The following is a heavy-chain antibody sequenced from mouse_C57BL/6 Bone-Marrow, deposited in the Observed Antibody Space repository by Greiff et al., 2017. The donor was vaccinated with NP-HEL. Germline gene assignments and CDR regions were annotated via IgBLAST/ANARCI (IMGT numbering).Heavy chain of an antibody. CDR2: INPSTGGT. J-gene: IGHJ4*01. CDR3: ARRGATGYYAMDY. CDR1: GYSFTGYY. Sequence: EVKLQQSGPELVKPGASVKISCKASGYSFTGYYMNWVKQSPEKSLEWIGEINPSTGGTTYNQKFKAKATLTVDKSSSTAYMQLKSLTSEDSAVYYCARRGATGYYAMDYWGQGTSVTVSS. V-gene: IGHV1-42*01. D-gene: IGHD4-1*02.